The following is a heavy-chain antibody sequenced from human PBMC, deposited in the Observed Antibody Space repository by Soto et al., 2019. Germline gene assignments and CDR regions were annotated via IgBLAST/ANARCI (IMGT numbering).Heavy chain of an antibody. V-gene: IGHV2-5*02. CDR1: GFSLSTYHMG. CDR2: LYWDDDK. D-gene: IGHD4-17*01. Sequence: QITLKESGPTLVRPAQTLTLTCDFSGFSLSTYHMGVAWIRQPPGKALEWLALLYWDDDKRYSPSLKDRLAISKDTSNNQVLLTITNIDPGDSATYFCAHAGDYDLLTFDHWGPGTLVTVSS. CDR3: AHAGDYDLLTFDH. J-gene: IGHJ4*01.